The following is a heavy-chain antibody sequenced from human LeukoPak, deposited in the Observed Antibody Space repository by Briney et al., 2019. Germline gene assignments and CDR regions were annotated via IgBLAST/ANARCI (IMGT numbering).Heavy chain of an antibody. CDR1: GGSISSSSYY. J-gene: IGHJ4*02. Sequence: PSETLSLTCTVSGGSISSSSYYWGWIRQPPGKGLEWIGSIHYSGSTYYNPSLKSRVTISVDTSKNQFSLKLSSVTAADTAVYYCARDGEHYYFDYWGQGTLVTVSS. V-gene: IGHV4-39*02. D-gene: IGHD1/OR15-1a*01. CDR3: ARDGEHYYFDY. CDR2: IHYSGST.